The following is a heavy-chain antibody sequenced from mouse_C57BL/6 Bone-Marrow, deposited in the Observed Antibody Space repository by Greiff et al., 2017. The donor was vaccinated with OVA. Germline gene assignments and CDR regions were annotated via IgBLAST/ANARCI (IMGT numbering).Heavy chain of an antibody. CDR2: ISDGGSYT. CDR3: ARDPYSSPFFDY. V-gene: IGHV5-4*01. Sequence: EVKLMESGGGLVKPGGSLKLSCAASGFTFSSYAMSWVRQTPEKRLDWVATISDGGSYTYYPDNVKGRFTISRNKAKNNLYRQMSQLKAEDTAMYYGARDPYSSPFFDYWGQGTTLTVSS. J-gene: IGHJ2*01. D-gene: IGHD1-1*01. CDR1: GFTFSSYA.